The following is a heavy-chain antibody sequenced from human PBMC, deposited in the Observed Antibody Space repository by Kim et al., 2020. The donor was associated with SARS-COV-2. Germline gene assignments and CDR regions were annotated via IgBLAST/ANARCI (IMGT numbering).Heavy chain of an antibody. J-gene: IGHJ4*02. CDR3: ARNSVYSSSWTPENFDY. CDR2: ISSSSSTI. CDR1: GFTFSSYS. V-gene: IGHV3-48*02. Sequence: GGSLRLSCAASGFTFSSYSMNWVRQAPGKGLEWVSYISSSSSTIYYADSVKGRFTISRDNAKNSLYLQMNSLRDEDTAVYYCARNSVYSSSWTPENFDYWGQGTLVTVSS. D-gene: IGHD6-13*01.